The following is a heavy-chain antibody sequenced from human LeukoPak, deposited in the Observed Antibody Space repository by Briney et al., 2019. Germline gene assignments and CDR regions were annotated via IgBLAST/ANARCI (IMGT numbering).Heavy chain of an antibody. CDR3: ARADSKLFGGFDY. CDR1: GGSISSYY. CDR2: IYYSGST. J-gene: IGHJ4*02. Sequence: SETLSLTCTVSGGSISSYYWSLIRQPPGKGLEWIGYIYYSGSTNYNPSLKSRVTISVDTSKNQFSLKLSSVTAADTAVYYCARADSKLFGGFDYWGQGTLVTVSS. V-gene: IGHV4-59*01. D-gene: IGHD3-10*02.